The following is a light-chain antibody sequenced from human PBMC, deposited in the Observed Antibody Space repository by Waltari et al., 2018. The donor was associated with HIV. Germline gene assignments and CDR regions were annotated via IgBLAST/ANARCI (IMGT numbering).Light chain of an antibody. Sequence: QSALTQPASVSGSPGQPITIPCTGTSSDVGGYNYFSWYQQHPGNAPKLMIYDVSNRPSGVSNRCSGSKSGNTASLTISGLQAEDESDYYCSSYTSSSTPYVFGTGTKVTVL. CDR1: SSDVGGYNY. CDR3: SSYTSSSTPYV. J-gene: IGLJ1*01. V-gene: IGLV2-14*03. CDR2: DVS.